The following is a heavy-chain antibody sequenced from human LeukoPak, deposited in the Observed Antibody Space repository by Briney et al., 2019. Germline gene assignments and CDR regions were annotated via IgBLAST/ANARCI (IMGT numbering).Heavy chain of an antibody. CDR3: ARQYINSSPFDY. D-gene: IGHD6-6*01. V-gene: IGHV3-53*01. CDR2: IYSGGST. J-gene: IGHJ4*02. CDR1: GFTVSSNY. Sequence: GGSLRLSYAASGFTVSSNYMSWVRQAPGKGLEWVSVIYSGGSTYYADSVKGRFTISRDNSKNTLYLQMNSLRAEDTAVYYCARQYINSSPFDYWGQGTLVTVSS.